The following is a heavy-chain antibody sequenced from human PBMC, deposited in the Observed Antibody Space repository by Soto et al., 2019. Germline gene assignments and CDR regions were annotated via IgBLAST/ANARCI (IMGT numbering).Heavy chain of an antibody. J-gene: IGHJ6*02. V-gene: IGHV3-11*06. D-gene: IGHD1-1*01. CDR2: ISGSGSYR. CDR3: ARERNPPIYNSYGMDV. CDR1: GFTFSDYY. Sequence: QVQLVESGGGLVKPGGSLRLSCAASGFTFSDYYMSWIRQAPGKGLEWVSYISGSGSYRNYPDSLKGRFTVSRDNAKNSLYLQMNSLSAEDTAVYYCARERNPPIYNSYGMDVWGQGTTVIVSS.